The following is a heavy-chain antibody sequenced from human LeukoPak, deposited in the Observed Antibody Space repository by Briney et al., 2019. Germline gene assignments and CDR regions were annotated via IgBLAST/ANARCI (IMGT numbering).Heavy chain of an antibody. Sequence: SETLSLTCTVSGGSISSGGYYWSWIRQHPGKGLEWIGYIYYSGSTNYNPSLKSRVTISVDTSKNQFSLKLSSVTAADTAVYYCARLIHGVDAFDIWGQGTMVTVSS. CDR3: ARLIHGVDAFDI. V-gene: IGHV4-61*08. CDR2: IYYSGST. J-gene: IGHJ3*02. CDR1: GGSISSGGYY. D-gene: IGHD3-10*01.